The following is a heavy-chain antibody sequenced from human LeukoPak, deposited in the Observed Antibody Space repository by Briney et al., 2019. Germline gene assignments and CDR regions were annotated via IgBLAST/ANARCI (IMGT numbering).Heavy chain of an antibody. CDR3: ARARNEMATINRAYDY. CDR1: GYTFTSYY. J-gene: IGHJ4*02. V-gene: IGHV1-69*05. CDR2: IIPIFGTA. Sequence: GASVKVSCKASGYTFTSYYMHWVRQAPGQGLEWMGGIIPIFGTANYAQKFQGRVTITTDESTSTAYMELSSLRSEDTAVYYCARARNEMATINRAYDYWGQGTLVTVSS. D-gene: IGHD5-24*01.